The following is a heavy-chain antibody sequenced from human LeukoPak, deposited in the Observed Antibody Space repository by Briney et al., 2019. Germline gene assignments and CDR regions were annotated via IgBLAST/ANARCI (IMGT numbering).Heavy chain of an antibody. J-gene: IGHJ4*02. D-gene: IGHD3-10*01. CDR2: INHSGST. CDR1: GGSISSGSYH. CDR3: AIRPYYYGSGSYYY. Sequence: SETLSLTCTVSGGSISSGSYHWIWIRQPPGKGLEWIGEINHSGSTNYNPSLKSRVTISVDTSKNQFSLKLSSVTAADTAVYYCAIRPYYYGSGSYYYWGQGTLVTVSS. V-gene: IGHV4-39*07.